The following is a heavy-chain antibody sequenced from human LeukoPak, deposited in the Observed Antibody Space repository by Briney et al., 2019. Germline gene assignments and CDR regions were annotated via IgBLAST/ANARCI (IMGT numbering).Heavy chain of an antibody. J-gene: IGHJ4*02. V-gene: IGHV4-59*01. D-gene: IGHD5-18*01. CDR3: ARGYAYGPDYYFDY. CDR2: IYYSGST. Sequence: SETLSLTCSFSGCSISNYYLSWVRQPPGKGLEWFGYIYYSGSTDYNPSLKSRVTISIDTSKNHFSLRLSSVTAADTASYYCARGYAYGPDYYFDYWGQGTLVTVSS. CDR1: GCSISNYY.